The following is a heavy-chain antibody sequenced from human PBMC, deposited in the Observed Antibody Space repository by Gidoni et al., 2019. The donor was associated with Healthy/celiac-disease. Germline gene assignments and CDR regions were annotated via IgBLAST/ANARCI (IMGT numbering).Heavy chain of an antibody. D-gene: IGHD2-15*01. Sequence: QVQLVQSGAEVKKPGSSVKVSCKASGGTFSSYAISWVRQAPGQGLEWMGGIIPIFGTAHYAQKFQGRVTITADESTSTAYMELSSLRSEDTAVYYCARDYCSGGSCYFDYWGQGTLVTVSS. CDR1: GGTFSSYA. CDR2: IIPIFGTA. CDR3: ARDYCSGGSCYFDY. V-gene: IGHV1-69*01. J-gene: IGHJ4*02.